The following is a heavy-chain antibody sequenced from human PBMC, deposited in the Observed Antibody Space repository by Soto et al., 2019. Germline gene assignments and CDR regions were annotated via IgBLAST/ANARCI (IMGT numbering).Heavy chain of an antibody. Sequence: QVQLVQSGAEVKRPGSSVRVSCKASGGTLRFYTVSWLRQAPGQGLEWMGGIIPDFGTTNYAQRFQDRVNITADESWYSAFMVLTTLNSDDLAVYYCARSQSTTPVAVAGPDFYFGLWGRGTLVTVSS. D-gene: IGHD6-19*01. J-gene: IGHJ4*02. CDR1: GGTLRFYT. CDR3: ARSQSTTPVAVAGPDFYFGL. V-gene: IGHV1-69*01. CDR2: IIPDFGTT.